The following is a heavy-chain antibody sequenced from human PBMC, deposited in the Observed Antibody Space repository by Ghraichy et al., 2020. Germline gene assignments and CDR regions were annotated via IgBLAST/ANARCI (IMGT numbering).Heavy chain of an antibody. CDR2: IFSNDEK. D-gene: IGHD3-22*01. V-gene: IGHV2-26*01. CDR3: ARIVSYYDSSGWRWTIDY. Sequence: SGPTLVKPTETLTLTCTVSGFSLSNARMGVSWIRQPPGKALEWLAHIFSNDEKSYSTSLKSRLTISKDTSKSQVVLTMTNMDPVDTATYYCARIVSYYDSSGWRWTIDYWGQGTLVTVSS. CDR1: GFSLSNARMG. J-gene: IGHJ4*02.